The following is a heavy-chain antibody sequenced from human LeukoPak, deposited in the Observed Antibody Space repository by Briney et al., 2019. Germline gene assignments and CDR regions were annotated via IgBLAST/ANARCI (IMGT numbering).Heavy chain of an antibody. J-gene: IGHJ3*02. CDR3: ARSLVYYYDSSGYFDAFDI. Sequence: GSLRLSCAASGFTFSSYSMNWVRQAPGKGLEWVSSISSSSSYIYYADSVKGRFTISRDNAKNSLYLQMNSLRAEDTAVYYCARSLVYYYDSSGYFDAFDIWGQGTMVTVSS. D-gene: IGHD3-22*01. CDR1: GFTFSSYS. CDR2: ISSSSSYI. V-gene: IGHV3-21*01.